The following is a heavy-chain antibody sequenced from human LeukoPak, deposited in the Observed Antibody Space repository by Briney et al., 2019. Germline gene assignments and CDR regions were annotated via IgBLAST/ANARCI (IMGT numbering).Heavy chain of an antibody. CDR2: INPTSGGT. V-gene: IGHV1-2*02. D-gene: IGHD6-13*01. CDR3: ARGEALYSSSWYLTTEGFDP. Sequence: ASVKVSCKASGYTFTVYYMHWVRHAPGQGLEWMGWINPTSGGTNYAQKFQGRVTMTRDTSISTAYMELSRLRSDDTAVYYCARGEALYSSSWYLTTEGFDPWGQGTLVTVSS. CDR1: GYTFTVYY. J-gene: IGHJ5*02.